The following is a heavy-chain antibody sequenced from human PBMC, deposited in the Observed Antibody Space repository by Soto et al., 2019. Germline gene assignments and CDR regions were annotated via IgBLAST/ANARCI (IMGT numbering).Heavy chain of an antibody. D-gene: IGHD1-1*01. J-gene: IGHJ1*01. CDR2: ICHGGTT. Sequence: QVQLQESGPGLVKPSQTLPLTCSVSGGSISSGSYCWSWIRQRPGKGLEWIGYICHGGTTYYNPSLESRVTISRDTSKNQFSLNMNSVTAADTAVYYCTRDSERGSDFQLWGQGTLVTVSS. CDR1: GGSISSGSYC. V-gene: IGHV4-31*03. CDR3: TRDSERGSDFQL.